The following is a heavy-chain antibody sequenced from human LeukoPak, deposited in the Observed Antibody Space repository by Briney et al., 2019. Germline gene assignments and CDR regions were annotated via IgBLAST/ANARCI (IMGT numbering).Heavy chain of an antibody. D-gene: IGHD2-2*01. Sequence: PGGSLRLSCAASGFTFSSYAMSWVRQAPGKGLEWVSTISGSGGSTYYADSVRDRFTISRDNSKNTLYLQMNSLRAEDTAVYYCAKDPLGGDCSSTSCYVLRPFDFWGQGTLVTVSS. V-gene: IGHV3-23*01. CDR1: GFTFSSYA. CDR3: AKDPLGGDCSSTSCYVLRPFDF. CDR2: ISGSGGST. J-gene: IGHJ4*02.